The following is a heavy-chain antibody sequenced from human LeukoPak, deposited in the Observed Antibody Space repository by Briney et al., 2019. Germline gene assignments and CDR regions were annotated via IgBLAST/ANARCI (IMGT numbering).Heavy chain of an antibody. Sequence: SWIRQVPGKGLEWVGRIKSKTDGGTTEYAAPVKGRFTISRDDSKNTLCLQMNSLKTEDTAVYYCTTDHKGGFDPWGQGTLVTVSS. J-gene: IGHJ5*02. V-gene: IGHV3-15*01. CDR2: IKSKTDGGTT. CDR3: TTDHKGGFDP.